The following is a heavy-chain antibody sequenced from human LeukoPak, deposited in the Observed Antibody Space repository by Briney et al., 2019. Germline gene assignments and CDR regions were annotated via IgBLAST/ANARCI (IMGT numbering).Heavy chain of an antibody. CDR3: MFTVTSADY. J-gene: IGHJ4*02. CDR2: ISSSGSTI. CDR1: GFTFSSYE. Sequence: GGSVRLSCAASGFTFSSYEMNWVRQAPGKGLEWVSYISSSGSTIYYADSVKGRFTISRDDSKNTAYLQMNSLKTEDTAVYYCMFTVTSADYWGQGTLVTVSS. V-gene: IGHV3-48*03. D-gene: IGHD3-10*02.